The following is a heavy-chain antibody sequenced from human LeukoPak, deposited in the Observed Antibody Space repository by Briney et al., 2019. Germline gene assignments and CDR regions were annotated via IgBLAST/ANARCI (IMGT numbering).Heavy chain of an antibody. Sequence: ASVKVSCKASGYTFTSYGISWVRQAPGQGLEWMGWISACNGNTNYAQKLQGRVTMTTDTSTSTAYMELRSLRSDDTAVYYCARDKLSLGYCSGGSCPRPYNWFDPWGQGTLVTVSS. V-gene: IGHV1-18*01. CDR3: ARDKLSLGYCSGGSCPRPYNWFDP. J-gene: IGHJ5*02. CDR1: GYTFTSYG. D-gene: IGHD2-15*01. CDR2: ISACNGNT.